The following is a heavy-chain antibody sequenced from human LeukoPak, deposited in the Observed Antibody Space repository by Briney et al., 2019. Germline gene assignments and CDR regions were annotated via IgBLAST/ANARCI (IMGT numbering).Heavy chain of an antibody. Sequence: PSASVKVSCKPTGYSFTAYYIFWMRQAPGQGLDGMGWIYLYNGATKYAQRFQSRVTMTRDTSISTAYMELSRLRSDDTATYYCASWAGGNEPVASFDYWGQGTLVTVSS. V-gene: IGHV1-2*02. D-gene: IGHD1-14*01. J-gene: IGHJ4*02. CDR2: IYLYNGAT. CDR1: GYSFTAYY. CDR3: ASWAGGNEPVASFDY.